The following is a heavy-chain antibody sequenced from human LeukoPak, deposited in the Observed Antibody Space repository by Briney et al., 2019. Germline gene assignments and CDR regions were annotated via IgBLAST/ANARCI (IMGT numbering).Heavy chain of an antibody. J-gene: IGHJ4*02. Sequence: PSETLSLTCAVSGYSISSGYYWGWIRQPPGKGLEWIGSIYHSGGTYYNPSLKSRVTISVDTSKNQFSLKLSSVTAADTAVYYCARQGGERFVVVPAAMSVVDYWGQGTLVTVSS. CDR2: IYHSGGT. CDR1: GYSISSGYY. D-gene: IGHD2-2*01. CDR3: ARQGGERFVVVPAAMSVVDY. V-gene: IGHV4-38-2*01.